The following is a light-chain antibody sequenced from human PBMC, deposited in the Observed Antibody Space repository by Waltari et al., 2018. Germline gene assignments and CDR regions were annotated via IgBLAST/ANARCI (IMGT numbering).Light chain of an antibody. CDR2: EAS. J-gene: IGKJ4*01. CDR3: QQCNSYLLT. CDR1: QSIGSS. V-gene: IGKV1-5*03. Sequence: DIQMTQSPSTLSASVGDRVTITCRASQSIGSSLDWYQQKPGKAPKVVIYEASSLESGVPSRFSGSGSGTEFTLTISSLQPDDFATYYCQQCNSYLLTFGGGTKVEIK.